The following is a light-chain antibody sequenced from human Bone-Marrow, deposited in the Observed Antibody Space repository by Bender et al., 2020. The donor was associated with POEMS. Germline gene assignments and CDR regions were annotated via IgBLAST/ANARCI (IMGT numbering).Light chain of an antibody. CDR2: SSH. Sequence: QSVLTQPPSASGTPGQRVTISCSGGSSNIGAQAVNWYQHLPGTAPKLLIYSSHRRPSEVPDRFAGSRSGTSASLAIGGLQSEDEADYYCAVWDDSLNGWVFGGGTKLTVL. J-gene: IGLJ3*02. V-gene: IGLV1-44*01. CDR3: AVWDDSLNGWV. CDR1: SSNIGAQA.